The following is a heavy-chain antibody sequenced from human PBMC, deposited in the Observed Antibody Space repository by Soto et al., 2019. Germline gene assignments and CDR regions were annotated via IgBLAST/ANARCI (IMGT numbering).Heavy chain of an antibody. V-gene: IGHV4-34*01. CDR3: ARGSGGCSSTSCYRWFDP. J-gene: IGHJ5*02. CDR1: GGSFSGYY. CDR2: INHSGST. D-gene: IGHD2-2*01. Sequence: SETLSLTCAVYGGSFSGYYWSWIRQPPGKGLEWIGEINHSGSTNYNPSLKSRVTISVDTSKNQFSLKLSSVTAADTAVYYCARGSGGCSSTSCYRWFDPWGQGTLVTVSS.